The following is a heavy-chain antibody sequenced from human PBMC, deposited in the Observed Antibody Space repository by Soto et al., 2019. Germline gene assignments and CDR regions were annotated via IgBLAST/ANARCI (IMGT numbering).Heavy chain of an antibody. Sequence: EVQLVESGGDFVQPGGSLRLSCAGYGFSFGGYAMSWVRQAPGKGLEWITGVSGGGTSTYYAGSVKGRFTISSDSSVVYLQINSLRPDDTAVYYCAKWGVYSAYYSEMDVWGRGTTVTVSS. CDR3: AKWGVYSAYYSEMDV. CDR1: GFSFGGYA. V-gene: IGHV3-23*04. CDR2: VSGGGTST. J-gene: IGHJ6*02. D-gene: IGHD2-15*01.